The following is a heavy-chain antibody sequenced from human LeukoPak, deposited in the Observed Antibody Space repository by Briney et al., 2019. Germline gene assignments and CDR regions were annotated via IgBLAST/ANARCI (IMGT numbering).Heavy chain of an antibody. V-gene: IGHV1-8*01. J-gene: IGHJ4*02. CDR1: GYTFTSYD. D-gene: IGHD6-13*01. CDR3: ARELQIAAADLDY. Sequence: GASVKVSCKASGYTFTSYDINWVRQATGQGLEWMGWMNPNSGNTGYAQKFQGRVTMTRNTSISTAYMELSSLRSEDTAVYYCARELQIAAADLDYWGQGTLVTVSS. CDR2: MNPNSGNT.